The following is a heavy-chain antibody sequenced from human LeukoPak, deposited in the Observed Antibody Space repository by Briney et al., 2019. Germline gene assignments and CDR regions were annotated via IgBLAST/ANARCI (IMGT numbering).Heavy chain of an antibody. CDR2: IYYSGST. CDR3: ARVRGWHAYNWFDP. J-gene: IGHJ5*02. V-gene: IGHV4-38-2*01. D-gene: IGHD6-19*01. Sequence: KAGGSLRLSCAASGFTFSDYYMSWIRQPPGKGLEWIGSIYYSGSTYYNPSLKSRVTISVDTSKNQFSLKLSSVTAADTAVYYCARVRGWHAYNWFDPWGQGTLVTVSS. CDR1: GFTFSDYY.